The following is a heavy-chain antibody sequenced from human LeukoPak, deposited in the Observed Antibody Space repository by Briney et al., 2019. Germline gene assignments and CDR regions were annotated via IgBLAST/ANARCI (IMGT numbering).Heavy chain of an antibody. CDR2: INHSGST. V-gene: IGHV4-34*01. CDR3: AREGTRYYDSSGDAFDI. J-gene: IGHJ3*02. Sequence: SETLSLTCAVYGGSFSGYYWSWIRQPPGKGLEWIGEINHSGSTNYNPSLKSRVTISVDASKNQFSLKLSSVTAADTAVYYCAREGTRYYDSSGDAFDIWGQGTMVTVSS. CDR1: GGSFSGYY. D-gene: IGHD3-22*01.